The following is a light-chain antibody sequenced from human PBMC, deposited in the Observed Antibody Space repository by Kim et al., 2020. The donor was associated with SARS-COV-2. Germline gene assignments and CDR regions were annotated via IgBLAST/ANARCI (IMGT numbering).Light chain of an antibody. Sequence: AAVGDRVTITCRTTQSISSHLYWDQQKPGRAPKLLISAASTLQGGVTSRFSGSGAETDFTLTISSLQPEDFATYFCQQSYITPFTFGPGTKVDIK. V-gene: IGKV1-39*01. J-gene: IGKJ3*01. CDR2: AAS. CDR1: QSISSH. CDR3: QQSYITPFT.